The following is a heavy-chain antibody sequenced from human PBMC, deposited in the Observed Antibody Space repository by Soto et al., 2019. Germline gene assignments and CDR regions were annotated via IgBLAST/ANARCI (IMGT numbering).Heavy chain of an antibody. V-gene: IGHV4-59*01. CDR1: GGSISSYY. Sequence: SETLSLTCTVSGGSISSYYWSWIRQPPGKGLEWIGYIYYSGSTNYNPSLKSRVTISVDTSKNQFSLKLSSVTAADTAVYYCARSLARRGWFDPWGQGTLVTVSS. J-gene: IGHJ5*02. CDR2: IYYSGST. D-gene: IGHD3-3*02. CDR3: ARSLARRGWFDP.